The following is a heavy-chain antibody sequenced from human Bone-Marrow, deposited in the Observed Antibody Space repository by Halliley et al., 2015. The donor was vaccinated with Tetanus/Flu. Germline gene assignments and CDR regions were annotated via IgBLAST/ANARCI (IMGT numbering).Heavy chain of an antibody. CDR3: AKGAMDDFDY. V-gene: IGHV3-23*01. D-gene: IGHD2-8*01. J-gene: IGHJ4*02. Sequence: LGGGASIRANTFNTYYAGSVRGRFSVSRDNSKNTLYVQLDSLRVEDTAIYYCAKGAMDDFDYWGXXTLVSVSS. CDR2: IRANTFNT.